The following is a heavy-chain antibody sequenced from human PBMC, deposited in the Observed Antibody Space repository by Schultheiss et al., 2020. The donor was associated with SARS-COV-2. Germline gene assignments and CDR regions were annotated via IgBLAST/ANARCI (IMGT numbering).Heavy chain of an antibody. CDR3: ARAPLEYSSSSNGRWFDP. J-gene: IGHJ5*02. D-gene: IGHD6-6*01. Sequence: GGSLRLSCAASGFTFSNAWMNWVRQAPGKGLEWVGRIKSKTDGGTTDYAAPVKGRFTISRDDSKNTLYLQMNSLRDEDTAVYYCARAPLEYSSSSNGRWFDPWGQGTLVTVSS. CDR2: IKSKTDGGTT. V-gene: IGHV3-15*07. CDR1: GFTFSNAW.